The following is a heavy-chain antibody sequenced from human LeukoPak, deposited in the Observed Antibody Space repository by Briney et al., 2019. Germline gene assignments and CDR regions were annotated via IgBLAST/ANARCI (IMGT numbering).Heavy chain of an antibody. CDR1: GYTFTNYY. Sequence: EASVKVSCKASGYTFTNYYMHWVRQAPGQGLEWMGVSNPSGAGTNYAQKFRGRVTMTRDTSTSRVYMELSSLGSEDTAVYYCAREQGGGTFEYWGQGTLVTVSS. CDR2: SNPSGAGT. D-gene: IGHD3-16*01. CDR3: AREQGGGTFEY. J-gene: IGHJ4*02. V-gene: IGHV1-46*01.